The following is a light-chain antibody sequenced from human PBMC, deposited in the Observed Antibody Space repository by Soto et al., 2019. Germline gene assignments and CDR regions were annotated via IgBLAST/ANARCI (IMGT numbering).Light chain of an antibody. CDR2: GAS. Sequence: EIVMTQSPATLSVSLGERATFSCRASQSVSSNLVWYQQKPGQAPRLLIYGASTRATGIPARFSGSGSGTEFTLTISSLQSEDFAVYYCQQYNDWPSLTFGGGTKVEIK. CDR3: QQYNDWPSLT. V-gene: IGKV3-15*01. J-gene: IGKJ4*01. CDR1: QSVSSN.